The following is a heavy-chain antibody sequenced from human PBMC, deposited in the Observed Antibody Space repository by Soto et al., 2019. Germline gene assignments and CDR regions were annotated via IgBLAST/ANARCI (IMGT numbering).Heavy chain of an antibody. Sequence: ASVKVSCKASGYAFTSYGISWVRQAPGQGLEWMGWISAYNGNTNYAQKLQGRVTMTTDTSTGTAYMELRSLRSDDTAVYYCARVYSGYDRHAFDIWGQGTMVTVSS. CDR3: ARVYSGYDRHAFDI. J-gene: IGHJ3*02. CDR1: GYAFTSYG. V-gene: IGHV1-18*01. D-gene: IGHD5-12*01. CDR2: ISAYNGNT.